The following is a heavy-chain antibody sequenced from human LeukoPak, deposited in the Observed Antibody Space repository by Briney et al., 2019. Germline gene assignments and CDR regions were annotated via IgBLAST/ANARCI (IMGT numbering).Heavy chain of an antibody. CDR2: IVPIIGTA. CDR1: GGTFHSYI. J-gene: IGHJ4*02. CDR3: ARDQRPSCLGGICYSGDY. D-gene: IGHD2-15*01. V-gene: IGHV1-69*01. Sequence: SVTVSCKASGGTFHSYIVTWVRQAPGQGLEWMGGIVPIIGTANYAQKFQGRVTITADDSTSTAYMELRSLRSEDTAIYYCARDQRPSCLGGICYSGDYCGQGTLVTVTS.